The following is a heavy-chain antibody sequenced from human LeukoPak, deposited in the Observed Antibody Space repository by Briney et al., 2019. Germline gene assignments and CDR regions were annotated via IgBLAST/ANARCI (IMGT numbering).Heavy chain of an antibody. D-gene: IGHD3-10*01. CDR1: GYTFTGYY. J-gene: IGHJ4*02. Sequence: GASVKVSCKASGYTFTGYYMHWVRQAPGQGLEWMGWINPNSGGTNYAQKFQGRVTMTRDTSISTAYMELSRLRSDDTAVYYCARASLQYYYGSGSYYKDWGQGTLVTVSS. CDR3: ARASLQYYYGSGSYYKD. CDR2: INPNSGGT. V-gene: IGHV1-2*02.